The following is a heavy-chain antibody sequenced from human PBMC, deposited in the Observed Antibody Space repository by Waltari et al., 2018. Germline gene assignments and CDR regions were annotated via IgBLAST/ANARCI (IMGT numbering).Heavy chain of an antibody. CDR3: ARGSYSSSWFNLKAFHI. Sequence: QVQLLQSGAEVKKPGSSVKVSCKASGGRLRKYAISWVRQAPGQGLEWIGGIIPLFGKTNYAQKFQGRLTITADESTTIAYMDFSSLRFEDTAVYYCARGSYSSSWFNLKAFHIWGQGTMVTVSS. D-gene: IGHD6-13*01. V-gene: IGHV1-69*01. J-gene: IGHJ3*02. CDR1: GGRLRKYA. CDR2: IIPLFGKT.